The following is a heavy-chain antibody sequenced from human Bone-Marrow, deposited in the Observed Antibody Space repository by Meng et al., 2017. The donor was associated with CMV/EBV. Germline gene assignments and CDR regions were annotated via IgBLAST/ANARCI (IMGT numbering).Heavy chain of an antibody. CDR2: IGGDGRTT. V-gene: IGHV3-48*03. CDR1: GFTFRSYE. Sequence: GGSLRLSCAASGFTFRSYEMNWVRQAPGKGLEWISYIGGDGRTTYYADSVKGRFTTSRDNAKNSLFLLMNSLRTEDTAVYYCASDKYYYDSRGFYYPGPFASWGQG. D-gene: IGHD3-22*01. J-gene: IGHJ5*02. CDR3: ASDKYYYDSRGFYYPGPFAS.